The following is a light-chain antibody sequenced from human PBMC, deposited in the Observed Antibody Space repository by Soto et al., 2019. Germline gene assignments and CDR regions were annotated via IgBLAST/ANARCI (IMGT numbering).Light chain of an antibody. J-gene: IGLJ2*01. Sequence: QSVLTQPPSASGTPGQRVTISCSGSSSNIGSNTVNWYQQLPGTAPKLLIYSNTQRPSGFPDRFSGSKSGTSASLAISGLQSEDEADYYCAAWDDSLNGVVFGGGTKVTVL. CDR2: SNT. V-gene: IGLV1-44*01. CDR1: SSNIGSNT. CDR3: AAWDDSLNGVV.